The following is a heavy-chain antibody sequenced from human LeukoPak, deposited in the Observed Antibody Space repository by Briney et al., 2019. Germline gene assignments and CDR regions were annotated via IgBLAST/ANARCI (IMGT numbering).Heavy chain of an antibody. V-gene: IGHV4-59*01. J-gene: IGHJ3*02. D-gene: IGHD3-22*01. CDR2: IYYSGST. CDR1: GGSISSYY. CDR3: ARGQQDYYDSSGFPDAFDI. Sequence: SETLSLTCTVSGGSISSYYWSWIRQPPGKGLEWIGYIYYSGSTNYTPSLKSRVTISVDTSKNQFSLKLSSVTAADTAVYYCARGQQDYYDSSGFPDAFDIWGQGTMVTVSS.